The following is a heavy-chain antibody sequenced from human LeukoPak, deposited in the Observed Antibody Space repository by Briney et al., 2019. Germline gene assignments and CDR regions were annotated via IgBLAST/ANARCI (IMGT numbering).Heavy chain of an antibody. J-gene: IGHJ5*02. CDR3: AREVKTASGIWWFDA. CDR2: ISGSGSVI. Sequence: GGSLRLSCAASGFTFSTYGMHWVRQAPGKGLEWVAYISGSGSVIYYADSVRGRFTISRDNAKDSLYLQMNSLRVEDTAVYYCAREVKTASGIWWFDAWGQGTLVTVSS. V-gene: IGHV3-48*04. CDR1: GFTFSTYG. D-gene: IGHD2-21*02.